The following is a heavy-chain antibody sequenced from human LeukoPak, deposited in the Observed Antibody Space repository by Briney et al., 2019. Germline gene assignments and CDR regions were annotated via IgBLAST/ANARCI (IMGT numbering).Heavy chain of an antibody. J-gene: IGHJ4*02. CDR1: GFTFSNAW. D-gene: IGHD1-26*01. Sequence: PGGSLRLSCAASGFTFSNAWMSWVRQAPGKGLEWVGRIKSKTDGGTTDYAAPVKGRFTISRDDSKNTLYLQMSSLRRDDTAVYYCAIGYGGQWALDYWGQGTLVTVSS. CDR2: IKSKTDGGTT. V-gene: IGHV3-15*01. CDR3: AIGYGGQWALDY.